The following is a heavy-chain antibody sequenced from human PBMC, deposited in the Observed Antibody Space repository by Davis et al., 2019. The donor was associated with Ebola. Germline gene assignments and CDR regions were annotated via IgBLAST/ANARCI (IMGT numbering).Heavy chain of an antibody. CDR2: ISAYNGNT. CDR3: ARVARGD. Sequence: ASVKVSCKASGYTFTSYGISWVRQAPGQGLEWMGWISAYNGNTNYAQKLQGRVTITADESTSTAYMELSSLRSEDTAVYYCARVARGDWGQGTLVTASS. CDR1: GYTFTSYG. D-gene: IGHD3-10*01. V-gene: IGHV1-18*01. J-gene: IGHJ4*02.